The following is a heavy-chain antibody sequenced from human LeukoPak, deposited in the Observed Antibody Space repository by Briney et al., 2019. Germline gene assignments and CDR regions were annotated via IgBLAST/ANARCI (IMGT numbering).Heavy chain of an antibody. Sequence: KPSETLSLTCTVSDGSISTYYWNWIRQPPGKGLEWIGYIYYSGATNYNPSLKSRVTISVDTSKNQFSLKLSSVTAADTAVYYCARGVYIAAAQYGFWGQGTLVTVSS. CDR2: IYYSGAT. D-gene: IGHD6-13*01. V-gene: IGHV4-59*01. CDR3: ARGVYIAAAQYGF. J-gene: IGHJ4*02. CDR1: DGSISTYY.